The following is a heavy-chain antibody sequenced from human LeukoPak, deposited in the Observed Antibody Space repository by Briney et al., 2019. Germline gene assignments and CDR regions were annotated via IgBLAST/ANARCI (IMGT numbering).Heavy chain of an antibody. CDR1: GGSISNYY. D-gene: IGHD1-7*01. V-gene: IGHV4-4*07. Sequence: SETLSLTCTVSGGSISNYYWSWIRQPPGKGLEWIGRIYTSGSTNYNPSLKSRVTMSVDTSKNQFSLKLSSVTAADTAVYYCASSYNWNSGWFDPWGQGTLVTVSS. CDR3: ASSYNWNSGWFDP. J-gene: IGHJ5*02. CDR2: IYTSGST.